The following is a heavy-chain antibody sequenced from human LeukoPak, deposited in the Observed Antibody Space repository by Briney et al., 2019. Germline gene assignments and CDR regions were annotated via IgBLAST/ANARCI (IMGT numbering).Heavy chain of an antibody. Sequence: GGTLRLSCAASGFTFSNYGLSWVRQAPGKGLEWVSAISGGGSATYYADSVKGRFTISRDNSKNTLFLQMNTLRADDTAVYYCAGGAGVYYYGMDVWGQGTSVTVSS. CDR1: GFTFSNYG. J-gene: IGHJ6*02. V-gene: IGHV3-23*01. CDR3: AGGAGVYYYGMDV. CDR2: ISGGGSAT.